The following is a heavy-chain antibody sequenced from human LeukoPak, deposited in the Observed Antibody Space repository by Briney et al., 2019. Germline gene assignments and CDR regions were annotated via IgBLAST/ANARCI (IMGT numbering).Heavy chain of an antibody. J-gene: IGHJ4*02. CDR1: GFTFSSYS. V-gene: IGHV3-21*01. D-gene: IGHD5-12*01. CDR3: ARDRDIGGYTGMNFDY. CDR2: ISSSSSYI. Sequence: GGSLRLSCAASGFTFSSYSMNWVRQAPGKGLEWVSSISSSSSYIYYADSVKGRFTISRDNAKNSLYLQMNSLGAEDTAVYYCARDRDIGGYTGMNFDYWGQGTLVTVSS.